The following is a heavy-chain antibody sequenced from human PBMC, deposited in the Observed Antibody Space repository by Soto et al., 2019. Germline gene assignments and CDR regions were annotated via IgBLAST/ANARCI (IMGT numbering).Heavy chain of an antibody. V-gene: IGHV1-46*01. CDR3: ARDRVDCSGGNCWRSVEDT. CDR2: IDPSGGGT. CDR1: GYTFTSYY. Sequence: QVQLVQSGAEVKKPGASVKVSCKASGYTFTSYYMHWVRQAPGQGLEWMGIIDPSGGGTRYAQKFQGRITMTRDTSTSTVYMELSSLRSEDTAVYYCARDRVDCSGGNCWRSVEDTWGQGTLVTVSS. D-gene: IGHD2-15*01. J-gene: IGHJ5*02.